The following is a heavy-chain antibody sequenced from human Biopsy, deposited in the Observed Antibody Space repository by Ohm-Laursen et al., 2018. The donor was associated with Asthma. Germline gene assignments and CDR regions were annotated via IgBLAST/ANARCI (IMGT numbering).Heavy chain of an antibody. J-gene: IGHJ4*02. V-gene: IGHV3-11*01. CDR3: ARGYSTSWYLGY. CDR2: ISSRGSNL. Sequence: SLRLSCAASGFSFSDYYMMWIRQAPGKGLEWVAYISSRGSNLYYADSVKGRCTISRDNPKKSVYLQLDSLRVEDTAVYYCARGYSTSWYLGYWGQGTVVTVSS. CDR1: GFSFSDYY. D-gene: IGHD6-13*01.